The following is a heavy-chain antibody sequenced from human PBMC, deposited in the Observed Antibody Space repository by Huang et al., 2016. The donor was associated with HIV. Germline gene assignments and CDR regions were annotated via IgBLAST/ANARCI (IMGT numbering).Heavy chain of an antibody. CDR1: GYTFTDHQ. Sequence: QVQLVQSGSELKTPGASVKVSCKVSGYTFTDHQISGVRQAPGPGLAWRGGINPNTGNPTDAQGLTGRFVSSLDTSVSTADLQISSLEAEDTAVYFCARDSGYYRYFDYWGQGTLVTVSS. D-gene: IGHD3-22*01. V-gene: IGHV7-4-1*02. J-gene: IGHJ4*02. CDR2: INPNTGNP. CDR3: ARDSGYYRYFDY.